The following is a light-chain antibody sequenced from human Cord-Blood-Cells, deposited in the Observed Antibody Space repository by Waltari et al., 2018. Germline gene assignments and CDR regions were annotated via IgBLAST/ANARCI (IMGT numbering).Light chain of an antibody. CDR3: SSYTSSSTWV. J-gene: IGLJ3*02. Sequence: QSALTQPASVSGSPGQSITISCTGTSSDVGGYNYVSWYQQHPGKAPKLMIYAVSNRPSGGSNRFSGSKSGNTASRTSSGLQAEDEADFYCSSYTSSSTWVFGGGTKLTVL. CDR1: SSDVGGYNY. CDR2: AVS. V-gene: IGLV2-14*01.